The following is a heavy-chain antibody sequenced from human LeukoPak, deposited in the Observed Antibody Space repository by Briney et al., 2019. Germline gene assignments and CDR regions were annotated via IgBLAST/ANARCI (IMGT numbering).Heavy chain of an antibody. V-gene: IGHV3-7*03. J-gene: IGHJ6*02. CDR3: ASLLRKYSSGWYYYYGMDV. CDR2: IKQDGSEK. CDR1: GFTFSSYW. D-gene: IGHD6-19*01. Sequence: GGSLRLSCAASGFTFSSYWMSWVRQAPGKGLEWVANIKQDGSEKYYVDSVKGRFTISRDNAKNSLYLQMNSLRAEDTAVYYCASLLRKYSSGWYYYYGMDVWGQGTTVTVSS.